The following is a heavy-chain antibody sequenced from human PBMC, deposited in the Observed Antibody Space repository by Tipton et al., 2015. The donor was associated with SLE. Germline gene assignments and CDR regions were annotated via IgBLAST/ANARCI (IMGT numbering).Heavy chain of an antibody. D-gene: IGHD3-3*01. Sequence: TLSLTCTVSGGSISSGDYYWSWIRQPPGKGLEWIGYIYYSGSTSYNPSLKRRVTISVDTSKNQFSLKLTSVTAADTAVYYCARVALFPSYMDVWGKGTTVTVSS. CDR2: IYYSGST. CDR3: ARVALFPSYMDV. V-gene: IGHV4-30-4*01. J-gene: IGHJ6*03. CDR1: GGSISSGDYY.